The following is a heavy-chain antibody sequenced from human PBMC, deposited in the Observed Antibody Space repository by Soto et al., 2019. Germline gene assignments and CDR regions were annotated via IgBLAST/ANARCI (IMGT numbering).Heavy chain of an antibody. CDR3: TRVYCISPSCSRSDAFDI. D-gene: IGHD2-2*01. J-gene: IGHJ3*02. V-gene: IGHV3-73*01. Sequence: EVQLVESGGGLVQPGGSLKLSCAASGFTFSGSAMHWVRQASGKGLEWVGRIRSKANSYATAYAASVKGRFTISRDDSKNTAYLQMNSLKTEDTAVYYCTRVYCISPSCSRSDAFDIWGQGTMVTVSS. CDR2: IRSKANSYAT. CDR1: GFTFSGSA.